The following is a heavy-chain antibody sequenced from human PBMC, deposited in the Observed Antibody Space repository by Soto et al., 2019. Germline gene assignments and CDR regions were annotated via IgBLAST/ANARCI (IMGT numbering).Heavy chain of an antibody. CDR2: ISYDGSNK. J-gene: IGHJ4*02. CDR3: AKDYGVRGVITLDY. D-gene: IGHD3-10*01. V-gene: IGHV3-30*18. CDR1: GFTFSSYG. Sequence: GSLRLSCAASGFTFSSYGMHWVRQAPGKGLEWVAVISYDGSNKYYADSVKGRFTISRDNSKNTLYLQMNSLRAEDTAVYYCAKDYGVRGVITLDYWGQGTLVTVSS.